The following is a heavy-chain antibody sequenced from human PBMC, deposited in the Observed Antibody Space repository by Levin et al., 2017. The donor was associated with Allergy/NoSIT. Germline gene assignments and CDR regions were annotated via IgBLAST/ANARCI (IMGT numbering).Heavy chain of an antibody. CDR3: AWGSGSYGAY. V-gene: IGHV3-30*03. CDR2: ISYDGSNK. Sequence: GESLKISCAASGFTFSSYGMHWVRQAPGKGLEWVAVISYDGSNKYYADSVKGRFTISRDNSKNTLYLQMNSLRAEDTAVYYCAWGSGSYGAYWGQGTLVTVSS. CDR1: GFTFSSYG. D-gene: IGHD3-10*01. J-gene: IGHJ4*02.